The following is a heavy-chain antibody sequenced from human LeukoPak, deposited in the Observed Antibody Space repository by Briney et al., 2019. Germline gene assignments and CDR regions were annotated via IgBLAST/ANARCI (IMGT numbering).Heavy chain of an antibody. CDR1: GFTFSSHA. V-gene: IGHV3-23*01. Sequence: GGSLRLSCAASGFTFSSHAMNWVRQAPGKGLEWVSVISGNGDSTHYADAVKGRFTSSRDNSMNTLYLQMNSLRAEDTAVYYCTKSVAGRLDYWGQGSLVTVSS. D-gene: IGHD6-13*01. CDR3: TKSVAGRLDY. CDR2: ISGNGDST. J-gene: IGHJ4*02.